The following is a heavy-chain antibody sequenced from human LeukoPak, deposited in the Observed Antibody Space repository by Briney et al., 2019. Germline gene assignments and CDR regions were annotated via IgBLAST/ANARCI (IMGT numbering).Heavy chain of an antibody. Sequence: GASVKVSCKASGYTFTGHYMHWVRQAPGQGLEWMGWINPNSGGTNYAQKFQGRVTMTRDTSISTAYMELSRLRSDDTAVYYCARDAVVVVPAAMGHWGQGTLVAVSS. D-gene: IGHD2-2*01. J-gene: IGHJ4*02. CDR2: INPNSGGT. CDR1: GYTFTGHY. CDR3: ARDAVVVVPAAMGH. V-gene: IGHV1-2*02.